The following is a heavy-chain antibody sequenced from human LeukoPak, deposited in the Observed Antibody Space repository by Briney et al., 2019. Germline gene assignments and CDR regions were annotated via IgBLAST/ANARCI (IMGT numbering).Heavy chain of an antibody. CDR1: GYTVSDYF. V-gene: IGHV1-2*06. Sequence: ASVKVSCKASGYTVSDYFIHWVRQAPAQGLEWMGRINPNSGVTEYAHNFQGRVTMNRDTSISVSYMELNRLTSDDTAVYYCARDLSSTSNWELDYWGQGTLVTVSS. J-gene: IGHJ4*02. CDR3: ARDLSSTSNWELDY. CDR2: INPNSGVT. D-gene: IGHD7-27*01.